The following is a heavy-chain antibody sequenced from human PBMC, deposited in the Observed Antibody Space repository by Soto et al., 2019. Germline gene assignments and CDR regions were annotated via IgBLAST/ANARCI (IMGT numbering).Heavy chain of an antibody. J-gene: IGHJ1*01. V-gene: IGHV1-18*01. CDR2: ILTYSGNT. CDR1: GYTFTTYG. Sequence: ASVKVSCKASGYTFTTYGISWVRQAPGQGLEWMGIILTYSGNTHYAQKLQGRVTMTRDTSTSTVYMELSSLRSEDTAVYYCAREPTVTATGEYFQHWGQGTLVTVSS. CDR3: AREPTVTATGEYFQH. D-gene: IGHD4-17*01.